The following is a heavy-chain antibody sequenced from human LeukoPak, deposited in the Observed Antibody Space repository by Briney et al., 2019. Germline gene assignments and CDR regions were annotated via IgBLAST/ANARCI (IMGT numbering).Heavy chain of an antibody. CDR3: ARDLSDSTIFGVVPDY. CDR1: GYTFTDYG. Sequence: ASVKVSCKTSGYTFTDYGISWVRQAPGQGLEWMGWINAYNGNTNYAQKLQGRVTVTTDTSTNTAYLELRSLRSDDTAVYYCARDLSDSTIFGVVPDYWGQRTLVTVSS. V-gene: IGHV1-18*01. D-gene: IGHD3-3*01. J-gene: IGHJ4*02. CDR2: INAYNGNT.